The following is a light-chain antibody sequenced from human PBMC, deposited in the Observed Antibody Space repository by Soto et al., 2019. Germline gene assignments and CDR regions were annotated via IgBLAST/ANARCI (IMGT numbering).Light chain of an antibody. Sequence: QSVLTQPPSVSGAPGQRVAISCTGSSSNIGAGYDVHWYQQLPGAAPKLLIYRNSNRPSGVPDRFSGSKSGSSASLAITGLQAEDEADYFCQSHESRLHGSVFGPGTKVTVL. J-gene: IGLJ1*01. CDR3: QSHESRLHGSV. V-gene: IGLV1-40*01. CDR1: SSNIGAGYD. CDR2: RNS.